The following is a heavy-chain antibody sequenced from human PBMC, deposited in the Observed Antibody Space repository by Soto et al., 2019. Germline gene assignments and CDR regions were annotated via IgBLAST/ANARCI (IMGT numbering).Heavy chain of an antibody. CDR3: ARDSGSGSYLGYYYYYGMDV. V-gene: IGHV6-1*01. D-gene: IGHD3-10*01. CDR1: GDSVSSNSAA. CDR2: TYYRSKWYN. J-gene: IGHJ6*02. Sequence: SQTLSLTCAIPGDSVSSNSAAWNWIRQSPSRGLEWLGRTYYRSKWYNDYAVSVKSRITINPDTSKNQFSLQLNSVTPEDTAVYYCARDSGSGSYLGYYYYYGMDVWGQGTTVTVSS.